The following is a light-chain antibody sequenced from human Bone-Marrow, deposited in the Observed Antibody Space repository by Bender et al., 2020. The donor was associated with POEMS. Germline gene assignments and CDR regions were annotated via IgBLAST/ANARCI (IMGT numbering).Light chain of an antibody. CDR1: SSDVGAYDY. Sequence: QSALTQPASVSGSPGQSITISCTGTSSDVGAYDYVSWYQQHPGKVPKLIIYDVLNLPSGVSIRFSGSKSGNTASLTISGLQAEDEADYYCTSYTSSFTLVFGAGTKLAVL. CDR3: TSYTSSFTLV. J-gene: IGLJ3*02. CDR2: DVL. V-gene: IGLV2-14*03.